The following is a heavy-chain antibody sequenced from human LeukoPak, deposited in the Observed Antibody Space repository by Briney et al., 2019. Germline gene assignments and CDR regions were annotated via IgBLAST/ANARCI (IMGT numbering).Heavy chain of an antibody. D-gene: IGHD2-15*01. V-gene: IGHV4-39*01. Sequence: SETLSLTCTVSSGSISSRSYYWGWIRQPPGKELEWIGSIYYSGSTYYNPSLKSRVTISVDTSKNQFSLKLSSVTAADTAVYYCALQNCSGGSCYLFDYWGQGTLVTVSS. CDR2: IYYSGST. CDR3: ALQNCSGGSCYLFDY. J-gene: IGHJ4*02. CDR1: SGSISSRSYY.